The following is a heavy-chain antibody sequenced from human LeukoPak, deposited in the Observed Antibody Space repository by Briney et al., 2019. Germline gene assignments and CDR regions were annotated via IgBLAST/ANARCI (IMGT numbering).Heavy chain of an antibody. J-gene: IGHJ4*02. CDR1: GFTFSSYG. CDR2: IWYDGSNK. CDR3: AGAHHRLQPYFDC. V-gene: IGHV3-33*01. Sequence: PGGSLRLSCAASGFTFSSYGMHWVRQAPGKGLEWVAVIWYDGSNKYYADSVKGRFTISRDNSKNTLYLQMNSLRAEDTAVYYCAGAHHRLQPYFDCWGQGTLVTVSS. D-gene: IGHD4-4*01.